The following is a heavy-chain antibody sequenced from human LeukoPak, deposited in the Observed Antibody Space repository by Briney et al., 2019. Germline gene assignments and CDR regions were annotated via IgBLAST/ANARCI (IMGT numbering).Heavy chain of an antibody. CDR1: GFTFSSYA. CDR2: ISGSGGST. J-gene: IGHJ1*01. CDR3: AKANSPTPHGEYFQH. V-gene: IGHV3-23*01. Sequence: GGSLRLSCAASGFTFSSYAMSWVRQAPGKGLEWVSAISGSGGSTYYADSVKGRFTISRDNSKNTLYLRMNSLRAEDTAVYYCAKANSPTPHGEYFQHWGQGTLVTVSS. D-gene: IGHD4-17*01.